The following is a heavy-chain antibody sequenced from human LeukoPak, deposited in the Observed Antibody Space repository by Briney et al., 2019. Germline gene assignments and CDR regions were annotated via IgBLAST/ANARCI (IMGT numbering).Heavy chain of an antibody. CDR1: GGTFSSYA. Sequence: GASAKVSCKASGGTFSSYAISWVRQAPGQGLEWMGRIIPILGIANYAQKFQGRVTITADKSTSTAYMELSSLRSEDTAVYYCAKGADGYSYGCRGDYWGQGTLVTVSS. CDR3: AKGADGYSYGCRGDY. D-gene: IGHD5-18*01. CDR2: IIPILGIA. J-gene: IGHJ4*02. V-gene: IGHV1-69*04.